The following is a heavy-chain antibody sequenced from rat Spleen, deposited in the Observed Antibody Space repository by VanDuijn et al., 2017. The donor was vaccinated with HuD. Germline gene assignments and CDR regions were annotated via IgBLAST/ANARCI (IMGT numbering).Heavy chain of an antibody. Sequence: EVQLVESGGGLVQPGRSMKLSCAASGFTFSSFDMAWVRQAPTKGLEWVASINFDGSGTYYRDSVKGRFTFSRDNAKSTLYLQMDSLRSEDTAAYYCATDNYGFAYWGQGTLVTVSS. CDR1: GFTFSSFD. CDR3: ATDNYGFAY. J-gene: IGHJ3*01. V-gene: IGHV5-20*01. CDR2: INFDGSGT. D-gene: IGHD1-10*01.